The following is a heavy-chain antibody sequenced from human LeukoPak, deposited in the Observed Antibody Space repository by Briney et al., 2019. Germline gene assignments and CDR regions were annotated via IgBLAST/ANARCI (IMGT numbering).Heavy chain of an antibody. CDR1: GGSISSGGYS. CDR2: IYYSGST. D-gene: IGHD1-1*01. CDR3: ARVMLERQVRWFDP. J-gene: IGHJ5*02. V-gene: IGHV4-31*11. Sequence: PSETLSLTCAVSGGSISSGGYSWSWIRQPPGKGLEWIGYIYYSGSTYYNPSLKSRVTISVDTSKNQFSLKLSSVTAADTAVYYCARVMLERQVRWFDPWGQGTLVTVSS.